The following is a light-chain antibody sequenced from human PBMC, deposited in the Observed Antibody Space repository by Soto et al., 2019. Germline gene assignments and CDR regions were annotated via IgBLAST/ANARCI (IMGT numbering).Light chain of an antibody. CDR3: QQYTGPPTT. Sequence: MVMTQSPATPSLPPGARATLSCRASQSVSSNLAWCQQIPGQAPRLLIYGASTRAAGIPDRFSGSGSGTDFTLTITRLEPEDSAVYFCQQYTGPPTTFGQGTQLEIK. CDR2: GAS. J-gene: IGKJ5*01. CDR1: QSVSSN. V-gene: IGKV3-20*01.